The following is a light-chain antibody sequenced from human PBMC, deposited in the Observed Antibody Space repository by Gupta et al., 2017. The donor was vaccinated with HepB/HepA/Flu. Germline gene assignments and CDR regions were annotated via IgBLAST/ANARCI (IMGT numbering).Light chain of an antibody. CDR2: AAS. V-gene: IGKV3-15*01. CDR3: QQYNSYPYN. J-gene: IGKJ2*01. CDR1: QSLNSK. Sequence: EIVITQSPSTLSVSPGDRVTLSCRASQSLNSKLAWYQQRPGQAPRLVIFAASRIASDVPSRFSGSGSGTEFTLTISSLQSDDFAAYYCQQYNSYPYNFGQGTKVEIK.